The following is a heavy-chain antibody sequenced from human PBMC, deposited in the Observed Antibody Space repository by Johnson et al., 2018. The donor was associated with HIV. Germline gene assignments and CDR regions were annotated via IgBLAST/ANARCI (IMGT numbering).Heavy chain of an antibody. CDR3: ASLAHSSSSLAFDI. Sequence: VQLVESGGGLVQPGGSLRLSCAASGFTFSRSWMHWVCQAPEKGLEWVADIKCDGSEKYYVDSVKCRLTITRDNAKNTLYRQMNSGSAEDTAVYYCASLAHSSSSLAFDIWGQGTMVTVSS. CDR2: IKCDGSEK. V-gene: IGHV3-52*01. D-gene: IGHD6-6*01. CDR1: GFTFSRSW. J-gene: IGHJ3*02.